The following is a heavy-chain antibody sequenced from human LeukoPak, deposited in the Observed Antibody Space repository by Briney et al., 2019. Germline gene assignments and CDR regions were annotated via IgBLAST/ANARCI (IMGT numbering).Heavy chain of an antibody. CDR3: ATASWYYGSGSYLYFQH. CDR2: FDPEDGET. J-gene: IGHJ1*01. D-gene: IGHD3-10*01. V-gene: IGHV1-24*01. CDR1: GYTLTELS. Sequence: ASVKVSCKVSGYTLTELSMHWVRQAPGKGLEWMGGFDPEDGETIYAQKFQGRVTMTEDTSTDTAYMELSSLRSEDTAVYYCATASWYYGSGSYLYFQHWGQGTLATVSS.